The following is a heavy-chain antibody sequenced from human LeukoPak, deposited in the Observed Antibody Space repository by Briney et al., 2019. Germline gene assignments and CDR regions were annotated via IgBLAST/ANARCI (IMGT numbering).Heavy chain of an antibody. CDR2: INPNSGDT. CDR1: GYIFTAYY. CDR3: ARGSGNYNFDH. J-gene: IGHJ4*02. Sequence: ASVKVSCKASGYIFTAYYLLWVRQAPGQGLEWMGWINPNSGDTETAQKFQGRVTMTRDTPVSTAYMDLSRLRSDVTAVYYCARGSGNYNFDHWGQGTLVTVSS. V-gene: IGHV1-2*02. D-gene: IGHD1-26*01.